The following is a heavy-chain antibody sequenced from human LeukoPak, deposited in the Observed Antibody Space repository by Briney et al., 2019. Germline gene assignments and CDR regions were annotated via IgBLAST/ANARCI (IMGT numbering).Heavy chain of an antibody. V-gene: IGHV3-30*02. D-gene: IGHD5-18*01. CDR3: AKGDSYGYVR. CDR1: EFSFSSSG. Sequence: PGGSLRLSCAASEFSFSSSGMHWVRQAPGKGLEWATFIRNDGSKKYYADSVKGRFTISRDNSKNTLYLQMNSLRAEDTAVYYCAKGDSYGYVRWGQGTLVTLSS. J-gene: IGHJ4*02. CDR2: IRNDGSKK.